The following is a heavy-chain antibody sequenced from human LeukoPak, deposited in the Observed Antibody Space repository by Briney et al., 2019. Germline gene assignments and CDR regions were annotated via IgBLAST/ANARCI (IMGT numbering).Heavy chain of an antibody. Sequence: SETLSLTCTVSGGSLRSSSYYWGSIRQPPGKGLEWIGSIYYSGSTYYNPSLKSRLTISVDTSKNQFSLNLSSVTAADTAVYYCPTDVSSGYGPFDIWGQGTRVTVSS. V-gene: IGHV4-39*01. CDR2: IYYSGST. CDR1: GGSLRSSSYY. CDR3: PTDVSSGYGPFDI. D-gene: IGHD3-22*01. J-gene: IGHJ3*02.